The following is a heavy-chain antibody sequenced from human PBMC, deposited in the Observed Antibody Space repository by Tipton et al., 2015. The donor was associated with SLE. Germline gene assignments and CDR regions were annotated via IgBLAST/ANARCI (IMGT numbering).Heavy chain of an antibody. CDR2: INHSGST. CDR1: GGSISSGGYY. V-gene: IGHV4-31*03. CDR3: ASGILTGNAAFDV. D-gene: IGHD3-9*01. Sequence: TLSLTCTVSGGSISSGGYYWSWIRQHPGKGLEWIGEINHSGSTNYNPSLKSRVTISVDTSKNQFSLKLRSVTAADTAVYYCASGILTGNAAFDVWGQGTMVTVSP. J-gene: IGHJ3*01.